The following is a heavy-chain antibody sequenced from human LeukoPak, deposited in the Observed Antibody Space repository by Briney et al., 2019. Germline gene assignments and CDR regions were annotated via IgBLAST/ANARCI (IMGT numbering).Heavy chain of an antibody. D-gene: IGHD4-23*01. J-gene: IGHJ3*02. V-gene: IGHV3-9*01. Sequence: GGSLRLSCAASGFTFDDYAMHWVRQAPGKGLEWVSGISWNSGSVGYADSVKGRFTISRDNAKSPLYLQVNSLSAEDTAVYYCVKDRNSRDLDSLDIWGQGTMVTVSS. CDR1: GFTFDDYA. CDR3: VKDRNSRDLDSLDI. CDR2: ISWNSGSV.